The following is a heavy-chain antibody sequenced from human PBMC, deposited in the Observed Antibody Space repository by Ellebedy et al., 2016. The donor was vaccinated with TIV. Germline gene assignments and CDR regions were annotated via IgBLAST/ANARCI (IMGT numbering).Heavy chain of an antibody. CDR1: GGSFSGYY. Sequence: SETLSLTXAVYGGSFSGYYWSWIRQPPGKGLEWIGEINHSGSTNYNPSLKSRVTISVDTSKNHFSLKLSSVTAADTAVYYCARGRYSSSWYMDVWGKGTTVTVSS. CDR3: ARGRYSSSWYMDV. J-gene: IGHJ6*03. CDR2: INHSGST. V-gene: IGHV4-34*01. D-gene: IGHD6-6*01.